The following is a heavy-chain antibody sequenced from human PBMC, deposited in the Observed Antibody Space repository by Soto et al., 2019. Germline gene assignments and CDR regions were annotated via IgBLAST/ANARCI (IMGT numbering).Heavy chain of an antibody. CDR3: ARVWLRLDHYYYGMDV. J-gene: IGHJ6*02. V-gene: IGHV1-2*02. CDR1: GYTFTGYY. Sequence: QVELAQSGAEVKKPGASVKVSCKASGYTFTGYYMHWVRQAPGQGLEWMGWINPNSGGTNYAQKFQGRVTMTRDTSISTAYMELSRLRSDDTAVYYCARVWLRLDHYYYGMDVWGQGTTVTVSS. D-gene: IGHD5-12*01. CDR2: INPNSGGT.